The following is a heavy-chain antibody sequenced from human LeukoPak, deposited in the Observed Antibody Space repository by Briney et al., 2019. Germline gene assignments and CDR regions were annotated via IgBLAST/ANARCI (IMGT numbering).Heavy chain of an antibody. CDR2: INGSGGST. J-gene: IGHJ3*02. D-gene: IGHD3-10*01. V-gene: IGHV3-23*01. CDR3: ARSDGYGLVGI. CDR1: GFTFSSYA. Sequence: GGSLRLSCAASGFTFSSYAMSWVRQAPGKGLEWVSAINGSGGSTYYADSVKGRFTISRDNSKNTLYLQMNSLRVEDTAVYYCARSDGYGLVGIWGQGTMVTVSS.